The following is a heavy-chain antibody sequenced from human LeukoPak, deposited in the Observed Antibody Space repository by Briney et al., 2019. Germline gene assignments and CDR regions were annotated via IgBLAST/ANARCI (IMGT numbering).Heavy chain of an antibody. V-gene: IGHV3-21*01. Sequence: PGGSLRLSCAASGFTFSSYSMNWVRQAPGKGLEWVSSISSSSSYIYYADSVKGRFTISRDNAKNSLYLQMNSLRAEDTAVYYCAREEAGDFNVFDYWGQGTLVTVSS. CDR3: AREEAGDFNVFDY. J-gene: IGHJ4*02. CDR1: GFTFSSYS. CDR2: ISSSSSYI. D-gene: IGHD2-21*02.